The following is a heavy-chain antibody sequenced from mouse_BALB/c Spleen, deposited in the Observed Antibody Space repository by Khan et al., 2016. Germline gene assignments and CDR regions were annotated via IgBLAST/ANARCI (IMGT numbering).Heavy chain of an antibody. CDR3: ARGAY. CDR1: GYTFSSYW. J-gene: IGHJ3*01. Sequence: QVQLQQSGAELMKPGASVKMSCKASGYTFSSYWIEWVKQRPGHGLEWIGEILPGSGTTNYNENFKVKATFTADTSSNTAYKQLSTLTSEDSAVYYCARGAYWGQGTLVTVSA. CDR2: ILPGSGTT. V-gene: IGHV1-9*01.